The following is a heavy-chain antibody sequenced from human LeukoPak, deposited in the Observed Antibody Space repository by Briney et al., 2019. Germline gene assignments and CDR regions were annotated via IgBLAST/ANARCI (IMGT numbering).Heavy chain of an antibody. J-gene: IGHJ3*02. Sequence: SETLSLTCTASGGSISSYYWNWIRQPPGKGLEWIGYIYYSGSTNYNPSLKSRVTISVDTSKNQFSLKLSSVTAADTAVYYCAVTGLDAFDIWGQGTMVTVSS. CDR2: IYYSGST. CDR3: AVTGLDAFDI. V-gene: IGHV4-59*01. CDR1: GGSISSYY. D-gene: IGHD2/OR15-2a*01.